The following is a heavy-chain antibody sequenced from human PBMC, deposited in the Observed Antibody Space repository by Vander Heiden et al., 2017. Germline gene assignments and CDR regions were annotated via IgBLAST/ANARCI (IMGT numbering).Heavy chain of an antibody. J-gene: IGHJ6*03. CDR1: GYTFTGCH. V-gene: IGHV1-2*06. CDR3: ARVTWSCGVDNCYYMDY. CDR2: INPNSGGT. Sequence: QGQPVQYGAEVKNSGASVKVSCKASGYTFTGCHMQWVRQAPGQGHEWMGRINPNSGGTSDTQKFQGSITKSRDKSSSAAYVELGRLRCDGTAGYFGARVTWSCGVDNCYYMDYWGKGTRVTVSS. D-gene: IGHD2-21*01.